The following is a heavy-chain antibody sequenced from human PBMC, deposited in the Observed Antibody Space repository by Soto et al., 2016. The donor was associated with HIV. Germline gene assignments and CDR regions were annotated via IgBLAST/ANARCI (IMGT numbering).Heavy chain of an antibody. V-gene: IGHV1-8*03. CDR3: ASLVWFGDCL. CDR2: MNPNSGNT. CDR1: GYTFTSYY. D-gene: IGHD3-10*01. Sequence: QVQLVQSGAEVKKPGASVTVSCKASGYTFTSYYMHWVRQATGQGLEWMGWMNPNSGNTGYAQKFQGRVTITRNTSISTAYMELSSLRSEDTAVYYCASLVWFGDCLWGQGTLVTVSS. J-gene: IGHJ4*02.